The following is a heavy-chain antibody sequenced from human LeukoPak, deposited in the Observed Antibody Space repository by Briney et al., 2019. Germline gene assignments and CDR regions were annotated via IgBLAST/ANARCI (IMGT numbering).Heavy chain of an antibody. V-gene: IGHV4-38-2*02. CDR2: IYHSGST. J-gene: IGHJ6*04. CDR3: ARDGITMVRGVTSYGMDV. Sequence: SETLPLTCAVSGYSISSGYYWGWIRQPPGKGLEWIGSIYHSGSTYYNPSLKSRVTISVDTSKNQFSLKLSSVTAADTAVYYCARDGITMVRGVTSYGMDVWGKGTTVTVSS. CDR1: GYSISSGYY. D-gene: IGHD3-10*01.